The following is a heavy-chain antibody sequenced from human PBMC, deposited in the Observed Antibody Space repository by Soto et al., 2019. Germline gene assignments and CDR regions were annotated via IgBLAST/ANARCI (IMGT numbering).Heavy chain of an antibody. J-gene: IGHJ4*02. CDR3: TTYNTGGCFH. V-gene: IGHV3-15*05. CDR1: GFTFRATW. Sequence: PVDFRPLAYGASGFTFRATWMTWVRQAPGKGLERLGIIKRTSDGGTIDYAAPVKGRFIISRDASANILRLQLNSLKTEDTAVYYWTTYNTGGCFHCGQGT. D-gene: IGHD1-1*01. CDR2: IKRTSDGGTI.